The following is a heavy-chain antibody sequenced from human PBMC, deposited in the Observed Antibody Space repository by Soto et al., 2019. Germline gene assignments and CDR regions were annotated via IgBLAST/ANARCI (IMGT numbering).Heavy chain of an antibody. J-gene: IGHJ6*04. D-gene: IGHD2-15*01. CDR1: GFXVXXXY. CDR3: ARDDVLCDGGRCYGIPLDV. CDR2: IQSGGTT. Sequence: EVQLVESGGGLVXPGGSXXLSCAASGFXVXXXYMTXVXQAPGKGLEWVSLIQSGGTTYYADSVKGGFTICRDTSENTRQLQMDSLRVEDTAVYYCARDDVLCDGGRCYGIPLDVWRKGTTVTVSS. V-gene: IGHV3-66*01.